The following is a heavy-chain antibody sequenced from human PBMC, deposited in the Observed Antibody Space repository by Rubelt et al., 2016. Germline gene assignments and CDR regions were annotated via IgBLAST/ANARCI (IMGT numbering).Heavy chain of an antibody. CDR3: AYDENWFDP. J-gene: IGHJ5*02. D-gene: IGHD3-3*01. CDR1: GGTFSSYA. V-gene: IGHV1-18*01. Sequence: QVQLVQSGAEVKKPGSSVKVSCKASGGTFSSYAISWVRQAPGQGLEWMGWISAYNGKEKSAQKLQGRENMTTDRSTRIAYMGLRSLGVDDRAVYYCAYDENWFDPWGQGTLVTVSS. CDR2: ISAYNGKE.